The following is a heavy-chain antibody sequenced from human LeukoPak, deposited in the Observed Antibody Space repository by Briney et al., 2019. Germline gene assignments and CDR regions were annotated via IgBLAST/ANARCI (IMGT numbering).Heavy chain of an antibody. CDR1: GDSLFSNGVA. Sequence: SQTLSLTCAISGDSLFSNGVAWNWIRQSPLRGLEWLGRTFCTSKRYNEYAVYVRSRVTINPDTSKNQFSLQLSSLTPEDSAIYYCARGHNSAFDIWGQGTMVTASS. CDR2: TFCTSKRYN. V-gene: IGHV6-1*01. D-gene: IGHD1-1*01. CDR3: ARGHNSAFDI. J-gene: IGHJ3*02.